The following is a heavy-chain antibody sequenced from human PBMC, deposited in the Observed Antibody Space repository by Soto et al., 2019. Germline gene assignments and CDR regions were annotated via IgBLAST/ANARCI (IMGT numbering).Heavy chain of an antibody. D-gene: IGHD1-1*01. V-gene: IGHV5-51*01. J-gene: IGHJ4*02. CDR2: IYPGDSDT. Sequence: GESLKISCQASGYSFISSWIGWVRQMPGKGLEWMGIIYPGDSDTRYSPSFQGQVTISADKSTSTAYLKLNSVTAADTAVYYCAGDNNNWSWFYCWGQGTLVTVSS. CDR1: GYSFISSW. CDR3: AGDNNNWSWFYC.